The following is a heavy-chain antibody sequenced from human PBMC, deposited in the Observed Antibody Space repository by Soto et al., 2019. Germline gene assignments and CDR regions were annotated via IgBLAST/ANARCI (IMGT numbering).Heavy chain of an antibody. CDR2: IYYSGST. CDR1: GGSISSGGYY. D-gene: IGHD2-2*01. Sequence: SETLSLTCTVSGGSISSGGYYWSWIRQHPGKGLEWIGYIYYSGSTYYNPSLKSRVTISVDTSKNQFSLKLSSVTAADTAVYSCARQIVVVPAAGGYYYYYMDVWGKGTTVTVSS. V-gene: IGHV4-31*03. CDR3: ARQIVVVPAAGGYYYYYMDV. J-gene: IGHJ6*03.